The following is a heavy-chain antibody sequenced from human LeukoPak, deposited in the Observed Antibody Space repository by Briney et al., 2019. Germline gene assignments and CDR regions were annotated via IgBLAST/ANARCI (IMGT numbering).Heavy chain of an antibody. J-gene: IGHJ4*02. CDR2: ISYDGSNK. CDR3: ASLIVGATVFDY. V-gene: IGHV3-30-3*01. Sequence: GGSLRLSCAASGFAFSRYWMHWVRQAPGKGLVWVAVISYDGSNKYYADSVKGRFTISRDNSKNTLYLQMNSLRAEDTAVYYCASLIVGATVFDYWGQGTLVTVSS. CDR1: GFAFSRYW. D-gene: IGHD1-26*01.